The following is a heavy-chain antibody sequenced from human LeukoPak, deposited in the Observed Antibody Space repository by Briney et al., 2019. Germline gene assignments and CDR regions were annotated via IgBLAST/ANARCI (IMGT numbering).Heavy chain of an antibody. CDR3: ARWATSFDL. D-gene: IGHD3-3*01. V-gene: IGHV3-7*01. J-gene: IGHJ4*02. CDR1: GFTLSDYW. Sequence: PGGSLRLSCAASGFTLSDYWMSWVRQAPGKGLAWVANIKQDGSRVQYVDSVTGRFTISRDNAKNSLSLQMNSLRAEDTAVYYCARWATSFDLWGQGSLVTVSS. CDR2: IKQDGSRV.